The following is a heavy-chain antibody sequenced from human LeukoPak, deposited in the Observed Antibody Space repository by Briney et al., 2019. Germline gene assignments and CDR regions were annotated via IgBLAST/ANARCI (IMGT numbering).Heavy chain of an antibody. V-gene: IGHV3-9*01. CDR2: ISWNSGSI. Sequence: GGSLRLSCAASGFTFDDYAMHWVRQAPGKGLEWVSGISWNSGSIGYADSVKGRFTISGDNAKNALYLQMNSLRAEDTAVYYCARGLIIIIPPTTPFDYWGQGTLVTVSS. CDR1: GFTFDDYA. CDR3: ARGLIIIIPPTTPFDY. J-gene: IGHJ4*02. D-gene: IGHD2-2*01.